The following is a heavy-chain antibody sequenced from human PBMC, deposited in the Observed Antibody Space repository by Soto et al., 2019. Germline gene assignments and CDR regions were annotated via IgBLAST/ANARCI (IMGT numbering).Heavy chain of an antibody. CDR3: ARLGVYYQAFDQ. CDR2: IYYSGST. D-gene: IGHD3-22*01. CDR1: GGSISSYY. J-gene: IGHJ4*02. Sequence: SETLSLTCTVSGGSISSYYGGWFRQPPGKGLEWIGYIYYSGSTTYHPSLKSRVTISVDTSKNQFSLNLTSVTAADTAVYYCARLGVYYQAFDQGAQGPLVTVSS. V-gene: IGHV4-59*08.